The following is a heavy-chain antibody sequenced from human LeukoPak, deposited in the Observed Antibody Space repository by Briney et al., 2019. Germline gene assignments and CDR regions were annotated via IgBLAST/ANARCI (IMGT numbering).Heavy chain of an antibody. D-gene: IGHD1-26*01. Sequence: GGSLRLSCAASGFTFSSYAMSWVRQAPGKGLEWVSYISSSSSTIYYADSVKGRFTISRDNAKNSLYPQMNSLRDEDTAVYYCARVAGSFFAFGKGGDAFDIWGQGTMVTVSS. CDR1: GFTFSSYA. CDR2: ISSSSSTI. V-gene: IGHV3-48*02. CDR3: ARVAGSFFAFGKGGDAFDI. J-gene: IGHJ3*02.